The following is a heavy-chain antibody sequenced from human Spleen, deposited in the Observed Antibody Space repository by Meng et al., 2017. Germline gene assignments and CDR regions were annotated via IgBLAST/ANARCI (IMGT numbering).Heavy chain of an antibody. CDR3: ARTNYGDYNWFDP. D-gene: IGHD4-17*01. Sequence: QVQLQESGPGLVKPSQTLPLTCTVSGGSISSGGFYWSWIRQHPGKGLEWIGYIYYSGSTYYNPSLRSRVAISIDTSKNQFSLKLTSVTAADTAVYFCARTNYGDYNWFDPWGQGTLVTVSS. CDR2: IYYSGST. J-gene: IGHJ5*02. V-gene: IGHV4-31*03. CDR1: GGSISSGGFY.